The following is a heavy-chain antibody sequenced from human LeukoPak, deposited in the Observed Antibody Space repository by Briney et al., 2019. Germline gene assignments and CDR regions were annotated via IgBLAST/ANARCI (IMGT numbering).Heavy chain of an antibody. D-gene: IGHD2-2*01. J-gene: IGHJ4*02. Sequence: SETLSLTCTVSGGSISSGGYYWSWIRQPPGKGLEWIGYIYHSGSTYYNPSLKSRVTISVDRSKNQFSLKLSSVTAADTAVYYCAIDCSSTSCPNDYWGQGTLVTVSS. CDR3: AIDCSSTSCPNDY. V-gene: IGHV4-30-2*01. CDR1: GGSISSGGYY. CDR2: IYHSGST.